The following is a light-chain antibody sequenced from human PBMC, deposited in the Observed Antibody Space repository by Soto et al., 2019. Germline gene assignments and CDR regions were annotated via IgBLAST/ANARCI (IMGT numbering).Light chain of an antibody. J-gene: IGLJ3*02. Sequence: QSVLTQPPSASGTPGQRVTISCSGSRSNIGRNYVYWYQHLPGTAPNLLMQRNNERPSGVPDRFSGSKSGTSVSLAISGLRADDEATYYCAAWYDTLNVQVFGGGTKLTVL. CDR3: AAWYDTLNVQV. CDR2: RNN. CDR1: RSNIGRNY. V-gene: IGLV1-47*01.